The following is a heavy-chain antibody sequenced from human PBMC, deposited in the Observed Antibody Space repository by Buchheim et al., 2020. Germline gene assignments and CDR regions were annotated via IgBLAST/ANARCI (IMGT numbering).Heavy chain of an antibody. Sequence: EVQLVESGGGLVQPGGSLRLSCAASGFTFSSYWMHWVRQAPGKGLVWVSRINSDGSSTSYADSVKGRFTISRDNATNTLYLQMNSLRAEDTAVYYCARDRGDSSGWYGFRYYYGMDVWGQGTT. CDR3: ARDRGDSSGWYGFRYYYGMDV. V-gene: IGHV3-74*01. CDR2: INSDGSST. CDR1: GFTFSSYW. D-gene: IGHD6-19*01. J-gene: IGHJ6*02.